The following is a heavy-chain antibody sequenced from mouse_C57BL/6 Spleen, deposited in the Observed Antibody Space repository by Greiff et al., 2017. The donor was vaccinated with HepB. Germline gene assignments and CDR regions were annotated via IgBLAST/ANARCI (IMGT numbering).Heavy chain of an antibody. CDR3: ARARELGRGYFDV. V-gene: IGHV1-80*01. CDR1: GYAFSSYW. D-gene: IGHD4-1*01. J-gene: IGHJ1*03. Sequence: QVQLQQSGAELVKPGASVKISCKASGYAFSSYWMNWVKQRPGKGLEWIGQIYPGDGDTNDNGKFKGKATLTADKSSSTAYMQRSSLTSEDSAVYFCARARELGRGYFDVWGTGTTVTVSS. CDR2: IYPGDGDT.